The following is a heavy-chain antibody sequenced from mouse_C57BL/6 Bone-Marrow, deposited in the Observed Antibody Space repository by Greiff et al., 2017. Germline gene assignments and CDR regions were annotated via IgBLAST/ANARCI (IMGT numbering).Heavy chain of an antibody. D-gene: IGHD1-1*01. V-gene: IGHV1-26*01. J-gene: IGHJ4*01. CDR1: GYTFTDYY. Sequence: EVQLQQSGPELVKPGASVKISCKASGYTFTDYYMNWVKQSHGKSLEWIGDIIPNNGGTSYNQKFKGKATLTVDKSSSTAYMELRSLTSEDSAVYYCARHYYGSSVAMDYWGQGTSVTVSS. CDR2: IIPNNGGT. CDR3: ARHYYGSSVAMDY.